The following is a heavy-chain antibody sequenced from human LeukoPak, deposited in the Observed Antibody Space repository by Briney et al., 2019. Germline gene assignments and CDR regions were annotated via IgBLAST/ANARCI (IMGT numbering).Heavy chain of an antibody. CDR3: ARVSNYYDSSGYYGGHAFDI. CDR2: IYYSGST. Sequence: SETLSLTCTVSGGSISSSSYYWGWIRQPPGKGLEWLGSIYYSGSTYYNPSLKSRVTISVDTSKNQFSLKLSSVTAADTAVYYCARVSNYYDSSGYYGGHAFDIWGQGTMVTVSS. CDR1: GGSISSSSYY. D-gene: IGHD3-22*01. J-gene: IGHJ3*02. V-gene: IGHV4-39*07.